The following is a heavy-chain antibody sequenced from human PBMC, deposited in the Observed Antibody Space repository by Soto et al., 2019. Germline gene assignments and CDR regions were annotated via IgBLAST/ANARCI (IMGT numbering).Heavy chain of an antibody. J-gene: IGHJ4*02. CDR3: ARQLDSKVFDY. D-gene: IGHD1-1*01. Sequence: PSETLSLTCSVAGAIVSSSDYHWTWIRQSPGKGLEWIGYISYSGNTNYDPSLESRVTISLDTSNNQFSMSLRSVTAADTATYYCARQLDSKVFDYWGRGTLVTVSS. V-gene: IGHV4-61*08. CDR1: GAIVSSSDYH. CDR2: ISYSGNT.